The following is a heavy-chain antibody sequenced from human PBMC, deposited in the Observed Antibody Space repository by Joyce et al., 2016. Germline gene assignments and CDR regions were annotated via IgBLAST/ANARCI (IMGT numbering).Heavy chain of an antibody. V-gene: IGHV3-21*02. Sequence: EMQLVESGGGLVKLGGSLRLSCAASGFSFTPYSMTWVRQAPGKGLGWVSAIRFRDRNIFYAVSLMGRFLMIRDNDKESVYLQMNSLRAEDTAVYYCAGAVSDYCGANCPDHWGQGTLVTVFS. J-gene: IGHJ4*02. CDR3: AGAVSDYCGANCPDH. D-gene: IGHD4/OR15-4a*01. CDR2: IRFRDRNI. CDR1: GFSFTPYS.